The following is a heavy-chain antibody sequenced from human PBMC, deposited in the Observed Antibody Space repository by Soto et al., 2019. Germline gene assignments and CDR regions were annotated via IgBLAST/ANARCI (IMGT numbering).Heavy chain of an antibody. D-gene: IGHD6-19*01. CDR3: ARRSSGWYFDY. Sequence: EVQLLESGGGLVQPGGSLRLSCAASGFTFSSYAMSWVRQAPGKGLEWVSAISGSGGSTYYADSVKGRFTISRDNSTYTLYLQMNSLRAEDTAVYYCARRSSGWYFDYWGQGTLVTVSS. CDR1: GFTFSSYA. J-gene: IGHJ4*02. CDR2: ISGSGGST. V-gene: IGHV3-23*01.